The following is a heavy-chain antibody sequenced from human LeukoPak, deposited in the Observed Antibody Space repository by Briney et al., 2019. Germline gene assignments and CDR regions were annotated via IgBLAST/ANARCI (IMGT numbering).Heavy chain of an antibody. Sequence: ASVKVSCKASGYTFTGYYMHWMRQAPGQGLEWVGWINPNSGGTNYAQKFQGRVTMTRDTSISTAYMELSRLRSDDTAVYYCARDYYDSSGYYYGLDVWGQGTTVTVSS. D-gene: IGHD3-22*01. J-gene: IGHJ6*02. CDR2: INPNSGGT. CDR3: ARDYYDSSGYYYGLDV. V-gene: IGHV1-2*02. CDR1: GYTFTGYY.